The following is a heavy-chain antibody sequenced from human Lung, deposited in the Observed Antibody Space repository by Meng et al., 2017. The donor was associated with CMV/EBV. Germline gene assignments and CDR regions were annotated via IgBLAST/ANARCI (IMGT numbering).Heavy chain of an antibody. CDR2: INSDGSST. J-gene: IGHJ4*02. V-gene: IGHV3-74*01. D-gene: IGHD3-3*01. CDR1: VMCYW. Sequence: VMCYWMHWVRRAPGKRRVGVSRINSDGSSTSYADSVKGRFTISRDNAKNTLYLQMNSLRAEDTAVYYCARGMVWYYDVWSGYSHFDYWGQGTLVTVSS. CDR3: ARGMVWYYDVWSGYSHFDY.